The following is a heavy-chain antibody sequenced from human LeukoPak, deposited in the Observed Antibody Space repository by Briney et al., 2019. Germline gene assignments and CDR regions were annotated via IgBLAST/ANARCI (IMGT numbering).Heavy chain of an antibody. CDR1: GFTFSSYS. CDR3: ARGTVGATYDY. J-gene: IGHJ4*02. D-gene: IGHD1-26*01. CDR2: ISSSSSYI. V-gene: IGHV3-21*01. Sequence: GGSLRLSCAASGFTFSSYSMNWVRQAPGKGLEWVSSISSSSSYIYYADSVKGRFTISRDNAKNSLYLQVNSLRAEDTAVYYCARGTVGATYDYWGQGTLVTVSS.